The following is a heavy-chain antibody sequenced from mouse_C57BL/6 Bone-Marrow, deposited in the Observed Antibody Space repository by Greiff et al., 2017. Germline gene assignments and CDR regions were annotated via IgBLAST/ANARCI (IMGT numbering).Heavy chain of an antibody. CDR3: AADYYGSSDY. V-gene: IGHV1-42*01. CDR2: INPSTGGT. D-gene: IGHD1-1*01. Sequence: EVQLQQSGPELVKPGASVKISCKASGYSFTGYYMNWVKQSPEKSLEWIGEINPSTGGTTYNQKFKAKATLTVDKSSSTAYMQLKSLTSEDSAVYYCAADYYGSSDYWGQGTTLTVSS. J-gene: IGHJ2*01. CDR1: GYSFTGYY.